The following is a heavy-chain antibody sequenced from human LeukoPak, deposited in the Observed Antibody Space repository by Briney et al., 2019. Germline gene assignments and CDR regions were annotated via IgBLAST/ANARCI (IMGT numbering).Heavy chain of an antibody. V-gene: IGHV4-59*04. CDR3: ARQTGSGLFTLP. Sequence: SETLSLTCTVSGGSISNYFWSWVRQPPGKGLEWIGSIYYTGNTCYNASLKSRVTISIDTSKNQISLRQTSVTATDTAMYSCARQTGSGLFTLPGGQGTLVTVPS. J-gene: IGHJ4*02. CDR1: GGSISNYF. CDR2: IYYTGNT. D-gene: IGHD3/OR15-3a*01.